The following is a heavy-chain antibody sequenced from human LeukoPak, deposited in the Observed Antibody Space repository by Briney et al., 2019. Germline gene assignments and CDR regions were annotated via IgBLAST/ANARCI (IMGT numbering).Heavy chain of an antibody. D-gene: IGHD7-27*01. Sequence: ASVKVSCKASGYTFTSYYMHWVRQAPGQGLEWMGIINPSGGSTSYAQKFQGRVTMTRDTSTSTVYMELSSLRSEDTAGYYCAIRKLGTPGAFDIWGQGTMVTVSS. J-gene: IGHJ3*02. CDR2: INPSGGST. CDR1: GYTFTSYY. CDR3: AIRKLGTPGAFDI. V-gene: IGHV1-46*01.